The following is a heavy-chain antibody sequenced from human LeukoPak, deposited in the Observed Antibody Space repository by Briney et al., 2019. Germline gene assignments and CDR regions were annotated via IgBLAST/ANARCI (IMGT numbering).Heavy chain of an antibody. J-gene: IGHJ4*02. Sequence: GASVKVSCKASGYTFTSYGISWVRQAPGQGLEWMGWISAYNGNTNYAQKLQGRVTMTTDTSTSTAYMELRSLRSDDTAVYYCARDAGYDDILTGYYRDFDYWGQGTLVTVSS. D-gene: IGHD3-9*01. V-gene: IGHV1-18*01. CDR2: ISAYNGNT. CDR3: ARDAGYDDILTGYYRDFDY. CDR1: GYTFTSYG.